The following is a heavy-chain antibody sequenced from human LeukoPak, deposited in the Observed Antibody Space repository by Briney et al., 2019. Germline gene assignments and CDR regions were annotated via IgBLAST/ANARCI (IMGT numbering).Heavy chain of an antibody. D-gene: IGHD1-1*01. CDR2: IIPIFGTA. J-gene: IGHJ5*02. Sequence: GASVKVSCKASGGTFSSYAISWVRQAPGQGLEWMGGIIPIFGTANYAQKFQGRVTVTADESTSTAYLQLNSLRSEDTAVYYCARDLQLERLFWFDPWGQGTLVTVSS. V-gene: IGHV1-69*13. CDR1: GGTFSSYA. CDR3: ARDLQLERLFWFDP.